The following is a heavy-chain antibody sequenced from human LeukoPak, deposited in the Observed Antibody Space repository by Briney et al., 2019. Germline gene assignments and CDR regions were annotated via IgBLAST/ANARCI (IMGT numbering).Heavy chain of an antibody. CDR1: GGSISSGSYY. V-gene: IGHV4-61*02. CDR3: AGDRGVGYPDY. CDR2: IYTSGST. Sequence: SQTLSLTCTVSGGSISSGSYYWSWIRQPAGKGLEWIGRIYTSGSTNYNPSLKSRVTISVDTSKNQFSLKLSSVTAADTAVYYCAGDRGVGYPDYWGQGALVTVSS. J-gene: IGHJ4*02. D-gene: IGHD1-26*01.